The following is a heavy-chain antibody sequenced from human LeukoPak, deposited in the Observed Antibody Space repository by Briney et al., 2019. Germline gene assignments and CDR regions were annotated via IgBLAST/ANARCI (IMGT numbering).Heavy chain of an antibody. CDR2: FSGSGGNT. Sequence: GGSLRLSCAASGFAFSSYNMNWVRQAPGKGLEWVSTFSGSGGNTYYADSVKGRFTISKGNSKNTLYLQMTSLRAGDTALYYCAKDRGSGWFVGFFDYWGQGTLVTVSS. D-gene: IGHD6-19*01. V-gene: IGHV3-23*01. CDR1: GFAFSSYN. CDR3: AKDRGSGWFVGFFDY. J-gene: IGHJ4*02.